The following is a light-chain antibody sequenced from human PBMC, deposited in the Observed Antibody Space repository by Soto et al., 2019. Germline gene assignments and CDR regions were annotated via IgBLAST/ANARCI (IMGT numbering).Light chain of an antibody. V-gene: IGKV1-6*01. CDR1: QDIRKD. CDR2: GAS. Sequence: AIQMTQSPSSLSASVGDRVTITCRASQDIRKDLAWYQQKPGKAPQILIYGASTLQTGVASRFSGGGSATDFTLNISSLQPEDSAAYYCLQDYNYPFTFGQGTKVDIK. CDR3: LQDYNYPFT. J-gene: IGKJ2*01.